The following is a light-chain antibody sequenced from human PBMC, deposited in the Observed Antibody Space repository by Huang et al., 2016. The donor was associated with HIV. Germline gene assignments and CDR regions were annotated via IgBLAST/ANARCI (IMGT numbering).Light chain of an antibody. Sequence: DMVITQSPGTLSVSPGERATLSCRASQSVKKNLAWYQQKPGQAPRLLISGVSTRDTGVPARFSGNGSETEFTLTITSVQSEDSAVYYCQQYNNWPPYDFGQGTKLEIK. J-gene: IGKJ2*01. CDR2: GVS. CDR1: QSVKKN. V-gene: IGKV3-15*01. CDR3: QQYNNWPPYD.